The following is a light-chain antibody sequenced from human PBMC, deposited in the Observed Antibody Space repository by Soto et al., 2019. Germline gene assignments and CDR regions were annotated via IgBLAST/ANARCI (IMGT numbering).Light chain of an antibody. V-gene: IGLV2-11*01. J-gene: IGLJ3*02. CDR3: CSYAGSYTWV. CDR1: SSDVGAFNY. Sequence: QSALTQPRSVSGSPEQSVTVSCTGTSSDVGAFNYVSWFQQHPGKAPKLMIYDVSKRPSGVPDRFSGSKSGNTASLTISGLQGEDEADYYCCSYAGSYTWVFGGGTKLTVL. CDR2: DVS.